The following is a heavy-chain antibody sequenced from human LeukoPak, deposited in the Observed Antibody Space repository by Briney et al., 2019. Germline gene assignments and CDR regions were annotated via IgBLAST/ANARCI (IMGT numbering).Heavy chain of an antibody. Sequence: GGSLRLSCAASGFTFRSYSMNWVRQPPGKGLEWVSYISSSSSTIYYADSVKGRFTISRDNAKNSLYLQMNSLRAEDTAVYYCARAGYSSSFDIWGQGTMVTVSS. V-gene: IGHV3-48*01. J-gene: IGHJ3*02. D-gene: IGHD6-13*01. CDR2: ISSSSSTI. CDR1: GFTFRSYS. CDR3: ARAGYSSSFDI.